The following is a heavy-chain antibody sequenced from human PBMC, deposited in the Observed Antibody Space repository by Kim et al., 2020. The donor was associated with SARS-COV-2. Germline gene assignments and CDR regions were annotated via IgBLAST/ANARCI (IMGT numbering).Heavy chain of an antibody. CDR3: AKVSEGRGVLGGWYEYFDY. V-gene: IGHV3-23*01. CDR1: GFTFSSYA. J-gene: IGHJ4*02. D-gene: IGHD6-19*01. Sequence: GGSLRLSCAASGFTFSSYAMSWVRQAPGKGLEWVSAISGSGGSTYYADSVKGRFTISRDNSKNTLYLQMNSLRAEDTAVYYCAKVSEGRGVLGGWYEYFDYWGQGTLVTVSS. CDR2: ISGSGGST.